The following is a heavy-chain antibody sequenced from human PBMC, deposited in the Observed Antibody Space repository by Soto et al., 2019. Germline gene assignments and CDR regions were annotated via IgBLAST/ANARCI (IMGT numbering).Heavy chain of an antibody. CDR1: GFTFSSYW. D-gene: IGHD3-22*01. Sequence: GGSLRLSCAASGFTFSSYWMHWVRQAPGKGLVWVSRINSDGSSTSYADSVKGRFTISRDNSKNTLYLQMNSLRAEDTAVYYCAKDQGGKYYDSSGYPYYYYYGMDVWGQGTTVTVSS. V-gene: IGHV3-74*01. J-gene: IGHJ6*02. CDR2: INSDGSST. CDR3: AKDQGGKYYDSSGYPYYYYYGMDV.